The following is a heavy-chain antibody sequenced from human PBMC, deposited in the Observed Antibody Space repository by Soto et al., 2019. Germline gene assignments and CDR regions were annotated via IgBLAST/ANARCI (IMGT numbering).Heavy chain of an antibody. D-gene: IGHD5-18*01. CDR2: ISSSSSYI. J-gene: IGHJ4*02. V-gene: IGHV3-21*01. Sequence: GGSLRLSCAASGFTFSSYSMNWVRQAPGKGLEWVSSISSSSSYIYYADSVKGRFTISRDNAKNSLYLQMNSLRAEDTAVYYCAREEEDTAMAKDYWGQGTLVTVSS. CDR3: AREEEDTAMAKDY. CDR1: GFTFSSYS.